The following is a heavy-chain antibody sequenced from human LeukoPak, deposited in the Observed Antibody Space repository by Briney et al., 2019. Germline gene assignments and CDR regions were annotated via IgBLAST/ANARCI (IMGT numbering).Heavy chain of an antibody. V-gene: IGHV1-2*02. CDR1: GYTFTGYY. D-gene: IGHD4-17*01. J-gene: IGHJ5*02. CDR3: ARDSADYGDDQNWFDP. CDR2: INPNSGGT. Sequence: ASVKVSCKASGYTFTGYYMHWVRQAPGQGLEWMGWINPNSGGTNYAQKFQGRVTMTRDTSTNTAYMELSRLRSDDTAVYYCARDSADYGDDQNWFDPWGQGTLVTVSS.